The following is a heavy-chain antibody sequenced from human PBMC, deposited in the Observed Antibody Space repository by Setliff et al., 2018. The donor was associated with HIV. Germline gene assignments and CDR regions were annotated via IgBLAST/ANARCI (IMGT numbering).Heavy chain of an antibody. CDR3: ARTRGRALVSYYFVN. CDR2: VSYSGST. J-gene: IGHJ4*02. CDR1: GGSIGGYH. D-gene: IGHD3-16*01. Sequence: PSETLSLTCTVSGGSIGGYHWSWVRQPPGRGLEWIGYVSYSGSTSYNPSLDSRVTMSVDSSRDQFSLKLSSVTAADTAVYFCARTRGRALVSYYFVNWGQGRLVTVSS. V-gene: IGHV4-59*01.